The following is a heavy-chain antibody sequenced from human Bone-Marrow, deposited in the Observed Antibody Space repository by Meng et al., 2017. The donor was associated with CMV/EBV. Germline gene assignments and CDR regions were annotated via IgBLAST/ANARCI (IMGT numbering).Heavy chain of an antibody. Sequence: GGSLRLSCAASGFTFSSYSMNWVRQAPGKGLEWVSSISSSSSYIYYADSVKGRFTISRDNAKNSLYLQMNSLRAEGTAVYYCARDLVVVPAAIRGEGPPYYYYGMDVWGQGTTVTVSS. CDR3: ARDLVVVPAAIRGEGPPYYYYGMDV. V-gene: IGHV3-21*01. CDR1: GFTFSSYS. CDR2: ISSSSSYI. J-gene: IGHJ6*02. D-gene: IGHD2-2*02.